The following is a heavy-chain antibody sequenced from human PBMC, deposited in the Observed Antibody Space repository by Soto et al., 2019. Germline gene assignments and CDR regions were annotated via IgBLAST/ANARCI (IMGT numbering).Heavy chain of an antibody. D-gene: IGHD3-22*01. V-gene: IGHV4-31*03. Sequence: CTVSGGSISSGGYYWSWIRQHPGKGLEWIGYIYYSGSTYYNPSLKSRVTISVDTSKNQFSLKLSSVTAADTAVYYCARRDSSGSNDAFDIWGQGTMVTV. CDR2: IYYSGST. CDR3: ARRDSSGSNDAFDI. CDR1: GGSISSGGYY. J-gene: IGHJ3*02.